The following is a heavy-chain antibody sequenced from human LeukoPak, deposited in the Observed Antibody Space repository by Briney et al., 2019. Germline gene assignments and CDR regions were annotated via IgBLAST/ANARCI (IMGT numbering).Heavy chain of an antibody. V-gene: IGHV3-23*01. Sequence: GGSLRLSCEASGFTFSSYAMSWVRQAPGKGLEWVSAISGSGGSTYYADSVKGRFTISRDNSKNTLYLQMNSLRAEDTAVYYCAKNKMITFGGVIVSFDYWGQGTLVTVSS. CDR1: GFTFSSYA. J-gene: IGHJ4*02. CDR3: AKNKMITFGGVIVSFDY. CDR2: ISGSGGST. D-gene: IGHD3-16*02.